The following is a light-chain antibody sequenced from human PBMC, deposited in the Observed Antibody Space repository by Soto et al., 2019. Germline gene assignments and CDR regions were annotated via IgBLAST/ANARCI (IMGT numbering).Light chain of an antibody. V-gene: IGKV1-39*01. J-gene: IGKJ1*01. Sequence: DIQMTQSPSSLSASVGDRVTITCRASQIISSYLNWYQQKPGKAPKLLIYAASSLQSGVPSRFSGSGSGTDFTLTISRLHPEDFATYYCQQSYSTPRTFGQGTKVDIK. CDR3: QQSYSTPRT. CDR2: AAS. CDR1: QIISSY.